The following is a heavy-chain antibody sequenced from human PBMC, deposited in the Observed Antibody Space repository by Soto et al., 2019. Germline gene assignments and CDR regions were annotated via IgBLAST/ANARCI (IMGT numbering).Heavy chain of an antibody. D-gene: IGHD2-15*01. CDR1: GFTFNHYA. CDR3: AKDYTVAADPSSVILFDY. Sequence: AGGSLRLSCAASGFTFNHYAMSWVRQAPGKGLEWVSIIIANGGTFYADSVKGRFTISRDNSKNTVYLQMSSLRAEDTAIYYCAKDYTVAADPSSVILFDYWGQGALVTVSS. V-gene: IGHV3-23*01. CDR2: IIANGGT. J-gene: IGHJ4*02.